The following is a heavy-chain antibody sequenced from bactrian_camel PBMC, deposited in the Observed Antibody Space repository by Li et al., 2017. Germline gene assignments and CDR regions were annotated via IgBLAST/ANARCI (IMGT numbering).Heavy chain of an antibody. D-gene: IGHD5*01. V-gene: IGHV3S40*01. CDR2: IINRGGTT. CDR1: GFTFSSYD. CDR3: AARLGYSFRY. Sequence: VQLVESGGDLVQPGGSLRLSCTAASGFTFSSYDMSWVRQAPGKGLEWVSIINRGGTTNYADSVKGRFAISRDSAKNEVYLQMNSLKSEDTARYFCAARLGYSFRYWGQGTQVTVS. J-gene: IGHJ6*01.